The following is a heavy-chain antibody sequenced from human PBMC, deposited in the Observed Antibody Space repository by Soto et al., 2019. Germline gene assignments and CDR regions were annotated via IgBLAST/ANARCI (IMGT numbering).Heavy chain of an antibody. Sequence: GGSLRLSCAASGFTFSSYWMTWVRQAPGKGLEWVSHIRSSGRTIYYADSVKGRFTISRDNAKNSLYLQMNSLRAEDTAVYYCARVGPPSDYWGQGTLVTVSS. J-gene: IGHJ4*02. CDR3: ARVGPPSDY. CDR1: GFTFSSYW. CDR2: IRSSGRTI. V-gene: IGHV3-48*04.